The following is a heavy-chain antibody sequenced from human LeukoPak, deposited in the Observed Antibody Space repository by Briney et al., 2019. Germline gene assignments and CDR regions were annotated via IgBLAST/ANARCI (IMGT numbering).Heavy chain of an antibody. V-gene: IGHV1-46*01. CDR1: GYTFTSYY. J-gene: IGHJ4*02. CDR3: ARVGKVAFDFDY. D-gene: IGHD2-15*01. Sequence: ASVKVSCKASGYTFTSYYMHWVRQAPGQGLEWMGIINPSGGSTSYAQKFQGRVTMTRDTSTSTVYVELSSLRSEDTAVYYCARVGKVAFDFDYWGQGTLVTVSS. CDR2: INPSGGST.